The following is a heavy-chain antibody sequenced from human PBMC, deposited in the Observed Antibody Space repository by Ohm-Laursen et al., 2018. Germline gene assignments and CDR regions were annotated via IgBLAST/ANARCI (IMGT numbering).Heavy chain of an antibody. V-gene: IGHV1-69*13. CDR1: GGTFSSYA. D-gene: IGHD3-3*01. J-gene: IGHJ5*02. CDR3: ARDFWSGYGLYNWFDP. Sequence: SVKVSCKASGGTFSSYAISWVRQAPGQGLEWMGGIIPIFGTANYAQKFQGRVTITADESTSTAYMELSSLRSEDTAVYYCARDFWSGYGLYNWFDPWGQGTLVTVSS. CDR2: IIPIFGTA.